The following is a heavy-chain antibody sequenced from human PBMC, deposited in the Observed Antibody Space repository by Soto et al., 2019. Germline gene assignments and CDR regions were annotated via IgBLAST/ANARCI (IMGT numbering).Heavy chain of an antibody. V-gene: IGHV3-74*01. CDR3: ARGRGKYIVVVPAAIDY. CDR2: INSDGSST. CDR1: GFTFSSYW. J-gene: IGHJ4*02. D-gene: IGHD2-2*01. Sequence: EVQLVESGGGLVQPGGSLRLSCAASGFTFSSYWMHWVRQAPGKGLVWVSRINSDGSSTSYADSVKGRFTIPRDNAKNTLYLQMNSLRAEDTAVYYCARGRGKYIVVVPAAIDYWGQGTLVTVSS.